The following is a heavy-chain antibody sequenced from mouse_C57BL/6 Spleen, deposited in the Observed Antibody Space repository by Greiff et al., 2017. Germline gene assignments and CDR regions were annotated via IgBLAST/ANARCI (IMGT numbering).Heavy chain of an antibody. J-gene: IGHJ2*01. CDR3: ARTYYGSSYHFDY. V-gene: IGHV1-52*01. CDR1: GYTFTSYW. CDR2: IDPADSET. D-gene: IGHD1-1*01. Sequence: QVQLKQPGAELVRPGSSVKLSCKASGYTFTSYWMHWVKQRPIQGLEWIGNIDPADSETHYNQKFKDKATLTVDKSSSTAYMQLSSLTSEDSAVYYCARTYYGSSYHFDYWGQGTTLTVSS.